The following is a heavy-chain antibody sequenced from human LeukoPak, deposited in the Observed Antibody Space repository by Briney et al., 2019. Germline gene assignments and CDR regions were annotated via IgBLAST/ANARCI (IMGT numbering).Heavy chain of an antibody. Sequence: LTGGSLRLSCAASGFTFSSYGTHWVRQAPGKGLEWVAVISYDGSNKYYADSVKGRFTISRDNSKNTLYLQMNSLRAEDTAVYYCAKAAPSGSGYGVVGYWGQGTLVTVSS. D-gene: IGHD5-12*01. CDR3: AKAAPSGSGYGVVGY. V-gene: IGHV3-30*18. CDR2: ISYDGSNK. CDR1: GFTFSSYG. J-gene: IGHJ4*02.